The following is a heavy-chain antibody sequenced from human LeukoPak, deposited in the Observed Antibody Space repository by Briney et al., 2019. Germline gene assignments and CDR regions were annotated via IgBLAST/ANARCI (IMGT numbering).Heavy chain of an antibody. CDR1: GASINNYY. CDR3: ASAPCHYYMDV. V-gene: IGHV4-59*01. CDR2: NHYNGGT. J-gene: IGHJ6*03. Sequence: SETLSLTCTVSGASINNYYWSWIRQPPGKGLEWIGYNHYNGGTNYNPSLKRRVTISIDTTKNQFSLKLSSVTAADTAVYYCASAPCHYYMDVWGRGTTVTVSS.